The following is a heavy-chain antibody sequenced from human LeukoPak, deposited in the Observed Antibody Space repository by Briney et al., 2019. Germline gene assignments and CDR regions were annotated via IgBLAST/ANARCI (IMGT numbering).Heavy chain of an antibody. V-gene: IGHV4-59*01. D-gene: IGHD2-21*01. CDR1: GGSISSYY. CDR3: ARDRAVVPEAFDI. CDR2: IYYSGST. Sequence: SETLSLTCTVSGGSISSYYWSWIRQPPGKGLEWIGYIYYSGSTNYNPSLKSRVTISVDTSKNQFSLKLSSVTAADTAVYYCARDRAVVPEAFDIWGQGTMVTVSS. J-gene: IGHJ3*02.